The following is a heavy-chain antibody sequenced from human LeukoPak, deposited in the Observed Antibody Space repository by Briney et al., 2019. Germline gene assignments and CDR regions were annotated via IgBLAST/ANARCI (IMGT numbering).Heavy chain of an antibody. CDR2: INPSGGST. D-gene: IGHD6-19*01. V-gene: IGHV1-46*01. Sequence: ASVKVSCKASGYTFTSYYMHWGRQAPGQGREWTGIINPSGGSTSYAQKFQGRVTMTRDTSTSTVYMELSSLRSEDTAVYYCARAPISSSGWYAYDAFDIWGQGTMVTDSS. CDR3: ARAPISSSGWYAYDAFDI. CDR1: GYTFTSYY. J-gene: IGHJ3*02.